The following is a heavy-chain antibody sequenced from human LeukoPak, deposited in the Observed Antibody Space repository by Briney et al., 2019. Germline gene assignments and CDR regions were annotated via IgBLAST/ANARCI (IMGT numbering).Heavy chain of an antibody. CDR1: GGTFSSYA. CDR3: ARGPFVVVTAIPDYFDY. V-gene: IGHV1-69*06. CDR2: IIPIFGTA. J-gene: IGHJ4*02. Sequence: SVKVSCKASGGTFSSYAISWVRQAPGQGLEWMGGIIPIFGTANYAQKFQGRVTITVDKSTSTAYMELSSLRSEDTAVYYCARGPFVVVTAIPDYFDYWGQGTLVTVSS. D-gene: IGHD2-21*02.